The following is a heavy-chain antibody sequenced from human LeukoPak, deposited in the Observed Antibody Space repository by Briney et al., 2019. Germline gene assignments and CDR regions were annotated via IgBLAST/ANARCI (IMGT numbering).Heavy chain of an antibody. CDR1: GYTFTGYY. J-gene: IGHJ4*02. V-gene: IGHV1-2*06. CDR2: IDPNSGGT. D-gene: IGHD6-13*01. CDR3: ARAAAGTKFDY. Sequence: GASVKVSCKASGYTFTGYYMHWVRQAPGQGLEWMGRIDPNSGGTNYAQKFQGRVTMTRDPSISTAYMELSRLRSDDTAVYYCARAAAGTKFDYWGQGTLVTVSS.